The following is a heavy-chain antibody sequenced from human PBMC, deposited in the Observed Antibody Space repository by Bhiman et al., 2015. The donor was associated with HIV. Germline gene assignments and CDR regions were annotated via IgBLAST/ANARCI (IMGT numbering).Heavy chain of an antibody. D-gene: IGHD3-10*01. Sequence: EVQLVDSGGGLAYPGGSLRLSCAASGFAFSIHKMNWVRQVPGKGLEWVSYISSSGRTIYYADSVKGRFTISRDNAKNSLFLQMNSLRAEDTALYYCASVGSRPFAPYLDQYYFDYWGQGTLVTVSS. J-gene: IGHJ4*02. CDR2: ISSSGRTI. V-gene: IGHV3-48*03. CDR1: GFAFSIHK. CDR3: ASVGSRPFAPYLDQYYFDY.